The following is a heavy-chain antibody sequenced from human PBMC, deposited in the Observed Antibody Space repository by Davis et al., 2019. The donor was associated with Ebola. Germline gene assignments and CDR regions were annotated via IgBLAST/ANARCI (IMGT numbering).Heavy chain of an antibody. J-gene: IGHJ4*02. D-gene: IGHD2-15*01. CDR1: GFTFSSYG. CDR2: ISYDGSNK. Sequence: PGGSLRLSCAVSGFTFSSYGMHLARQAPGKGLEWLAVISYDGSNKYYADSVKGRFTISRDNSKNTLYLQMNSLGAEDTAVYYCANGPQKDIVVLVAAINSLHYWGQGTLVTVSS. V-gene: IGHV3-30*18. CDR3: ANGPQKDIVVLVAAINSLHY.